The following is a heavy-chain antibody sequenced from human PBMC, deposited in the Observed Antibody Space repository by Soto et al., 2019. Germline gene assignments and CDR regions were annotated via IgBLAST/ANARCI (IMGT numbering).Heavy chain of an antibody. V-gene: IGHV3-30-3*01. D-gene: IGHD1-26*01. Sequence: QVQLVASGGGVVQPGRSLRLSCAASGFTFSSYAMHWVRQAPGKGLEWVAVISYDGSNKYYADSVKGRFTISRDNSKNTLYLQMNSLRAEDTAVYYCARGYGKWELLCGMDVWGQGTTVTVSS. CDR1: GFTFSSYA. CDR3: ARGYGKWELLCGMDV. CDR2: ISYDGSNK. J-gene: IGHJ6*02.